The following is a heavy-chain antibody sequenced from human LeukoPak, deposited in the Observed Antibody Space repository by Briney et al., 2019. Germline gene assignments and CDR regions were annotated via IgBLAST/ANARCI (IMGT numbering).Heavy chain of an antibody. D-gene: IGHD2-21*02. CDR1: GFTFSSYG. CDR3: ARDSRNDFDFQH. Sequence: GGSLRLSCAASGFTFSSYGMHWVRQAPGKGLEWVAVIWYDGSNKYYADSVKGRFTISRDNSKNTLYLQMNSLKAEDTAVYYCARDSRNDFDFQHWGQGTLVTVSS. J-gene: IGHJ1*01. CDR2: IWYDGSNK. V-gene: IGHV3-33*01.